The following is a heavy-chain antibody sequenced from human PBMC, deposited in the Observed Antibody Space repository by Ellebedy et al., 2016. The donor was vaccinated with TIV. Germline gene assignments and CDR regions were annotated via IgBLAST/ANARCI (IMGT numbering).Heavy chain of an antibody. CDR2: IYYSGST. Sequence: GSLRLSXTVSGGSISSYYWSWIRQPPGKGLEWIGYIYYSGSTNYNPSLKSRVTISVDTSKNQFSLKLSSVTAADTAVYYCARASSWDYSNYDYWFDPWGQGTLVTVSS. CDR1: GGSISSYY. V-gene: IGHV4-59*01. CDR3: ARASSWDYSNYDYWFDP. J-gene: IGHJ5*02. D-gene: IGHD4-11*01.